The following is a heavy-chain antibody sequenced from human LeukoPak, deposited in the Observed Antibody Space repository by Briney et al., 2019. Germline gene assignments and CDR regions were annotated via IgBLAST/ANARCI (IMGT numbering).Heavy chain of an antibody. CDR2: INSDGSST. CDR3: ARDSRYCSSTSCFLYYYYMDV. J-gene: IGHJ6*03. CDR1: GFTVSSNY. V-gene: IGHV3-74*01. D-gene: IGHD2-2*01. Sequence: PGGSLRLSCAASGFTVSSNYMSWVRQAPGKGLVWVSRINSDGSSTSYADSVKGRFTISRDNAKNTLYLQMNSLRAEDTAVYYCARDSRYCSSTSCFLYYYYMDVWVKGTTVTVSS.